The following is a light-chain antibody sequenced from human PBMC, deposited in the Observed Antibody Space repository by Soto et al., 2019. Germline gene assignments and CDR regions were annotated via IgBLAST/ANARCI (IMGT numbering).Light chain of an antibody. CDR3: ISYSRSTSLLWV. CDR2: EVS. Sequence: QSALTQPASVSGSPGQSITISCTGTSSDVGGYKYVSWIQQHPGKAPKLLIYEVSNRPSGVSNRFSGSKSGNTASLTISGLQSEDEADYYCISYSRSTSLLWVFGGGTKLTVL. CDR1: SSDVGGYKY. J-gene: IGLJ3*02. V-gene: IGLV2-14*01.